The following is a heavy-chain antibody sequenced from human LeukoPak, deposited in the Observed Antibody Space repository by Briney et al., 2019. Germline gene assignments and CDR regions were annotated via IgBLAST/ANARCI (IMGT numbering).Heavy chain of an antibody. V-gene: IGHV4-4*07. CDR3: ARVDRVVPAAAPHY. D-gene: IGHD2-2*01. Sequence: SETLSLTCTVSGGSISNYYWTWIRQPAGKGLEWIGRIYTNGNTNYNPSLESRVTMSVDTSKNQFSLKLSSVTAADTAVYYCARVDRVVPAAAPHYWGQGTLVTVSS. J-gene: IGHJ4*02. CDR1: GGSISNYY. CDR2: IYTNGNT.